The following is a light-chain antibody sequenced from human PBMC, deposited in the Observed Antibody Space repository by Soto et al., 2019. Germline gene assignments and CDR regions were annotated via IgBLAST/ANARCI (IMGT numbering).Light chain of an antibody. CDR2: GAS. J-gene: IGKJ4*01. CDR3: QKYGGSIT. CDR1: QNVSGNY. V-gene: IGKV3-20*01. Sequence: EIVLTQSPGTLSLSPGERATLSCRASQNVSGNYLAWYQQKPGQAPRLLIYGASNRVTGIPNRFSGSGSGTDFTLTISRLEPEDFAVYYCQKYGGSITLGGGTKVEMK.